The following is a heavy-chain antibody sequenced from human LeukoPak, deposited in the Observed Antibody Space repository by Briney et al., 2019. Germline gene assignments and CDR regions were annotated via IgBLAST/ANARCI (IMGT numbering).Heavy chain of an antibody. CDR1: GGTFSSYA. V-gene: IGHV1-69*01. Sequence: SVKVSCKASGGTFSSYAISWVRQAPGQGLEWRGGIIPIFGTANYAQKFQGRVTITADESTSTAYMELSSLRSEDTAVYYCASLSLDPQKKWLGYFDYWGQGTLVTVSS. J-gene: IGHJ4*02. D-gene: IGHD6-19*01. CDR3: ASLSLDPQKKWLGYFDY. CDR2: IIPIFGTA.